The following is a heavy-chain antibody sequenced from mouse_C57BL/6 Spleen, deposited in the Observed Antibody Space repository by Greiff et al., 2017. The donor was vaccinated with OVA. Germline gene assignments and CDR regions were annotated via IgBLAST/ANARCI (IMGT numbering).Heavy chain of an antibody. Sequence: EVQVVESGGDLVKPGGSLKLSCAASGFTFSSYGMSWVRQTPDKRLEWVATISSGGSYTYYPDSVKGRFTISRDNAKNTLYLQMSSRKAEDTAMYYCTGGNYDYWGQGTTLTVSS. CDR3: TGGNYDY. CDR2: ISSGGSYT. CDR1: GFTFSSYG. V-gene: IGHV5-6*01. J-gene: IGHJ2*01.